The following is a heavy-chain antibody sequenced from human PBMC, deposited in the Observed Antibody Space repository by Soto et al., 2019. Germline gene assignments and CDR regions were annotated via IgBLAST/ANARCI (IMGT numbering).Heavy chain of an antibody. J-gene: IGHJ4*02. CDR2: IYSGGST. CDR3: ARDIAVAAAGY. CDR1: GFTVSRNY. V-gene: IGHV3-53*01. D-gene: IGHD6-19*01. Sequence: PGGSLRLSCAASGFTVSRNYMSWVRQAPGKGLEWVSVIYSGGSTYYADSVKGRFAISRDNSKNTLYLQMNSLRAEDTAVYYCARDIAVAAAGYWGQGTLVTVSS.